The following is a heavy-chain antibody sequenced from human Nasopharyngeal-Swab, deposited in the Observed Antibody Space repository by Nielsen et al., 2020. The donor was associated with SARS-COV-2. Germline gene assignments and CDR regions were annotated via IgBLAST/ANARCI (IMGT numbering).Heavy chain of an antibody. V-gene: IGHV1-69*13. CDR1: GGTFSSYA. CDR3: ARDGIAAAGPQLYYYYYGMDV. Sequence: SVKVSCKASGGTFSSYAISWERQAPGQGLEWMGGIIPIFGTANYAQKFQGRVTITADESTSTAYMELSSLRSEDTAVYYCARDGIAAAGPQLYYYYYGMDVWGQGTTVTVSS. CDR2: IIPIFGTA. J-gene: IGHJ6*02. D-gene: IGHD6-13*01.